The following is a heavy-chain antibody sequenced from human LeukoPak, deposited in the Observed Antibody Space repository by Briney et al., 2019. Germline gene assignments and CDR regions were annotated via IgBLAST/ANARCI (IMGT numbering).Heavy chain of an antibody. CDR2: INPSGGST. D-gene: IGHD1-26*01. CDR3: ARDSDMVGATDYYFDY. CDR1: GYTFTSYY. Sequence: ASVKVSCKASGYTFTSYYMHWVRQAPGQGLEWMGIINPSGGSTSYAQKFQGRVTMTRDTSTSTVYMELSSLRSEDTAVYYCARDSDMVGATDYYFDYWGQGTLVTVSS. V-gene: IGHV1-46*01. J-gene: IGHJ4*02.